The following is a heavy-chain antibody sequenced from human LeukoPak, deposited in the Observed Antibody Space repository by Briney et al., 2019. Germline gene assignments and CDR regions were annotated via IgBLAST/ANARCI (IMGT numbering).Heavy chain of an antibody. Sequence: ASVNLSFKASGYTFTSYGINWVRQAPGQGLEWMGWISAYNGNTNYAQKLQGRVSMTTDTSTSTAYMELRSLRSDDTAVYYCARDRSSSYPWGEGTLVTVSS. D-gene: IGHD6-6*01. CDR3: ARDRSSSYP. CDR2: ISAYNGNT. V-gene: IGHV1-18*01. CDR1: GYTFTSYG. J-gene: IGHJ5*02.